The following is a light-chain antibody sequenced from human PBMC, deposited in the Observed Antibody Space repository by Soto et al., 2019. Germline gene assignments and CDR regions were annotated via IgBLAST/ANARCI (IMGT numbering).Light chain of an antibody. V-gene: IGKV1-5*01. CDR2: DAS. CDR1: QSISTW. J-gene: IGKJ3*01. CDR3: QQYNGY. Sequence: DIQMTQSPSTLSASVGDRVTITCRASQSISTWLAWYQQKPGKAPKPLIYDASRLESGVPSRFSGSGSETEFTLTISGLQPDDFATYYCQQYNGYFGPGTKVDIK.